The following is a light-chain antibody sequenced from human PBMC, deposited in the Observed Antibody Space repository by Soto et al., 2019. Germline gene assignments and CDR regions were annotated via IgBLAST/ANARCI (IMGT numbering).Light chain of an antibody. CDR2: GTS. Sequence: EIVLTQSPGTLSLSPRERATLSCRASQSVSSSSLAWYQQKPGRAPRLLIFGTSTRATGIPDRFSGSGSGTDFTLTVSGLEPEDFAVYYCQQYGSSPWTFGQGTKVEIK. V-gene: IGKV3-20*01. CDR3: QQYGSSPWT. CDR1: QSVSSSS. J-gene: IGKJ1*01.